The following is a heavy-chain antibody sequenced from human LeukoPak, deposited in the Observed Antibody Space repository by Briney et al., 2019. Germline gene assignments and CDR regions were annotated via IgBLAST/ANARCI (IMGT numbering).Heavy chain of an antibody. D-gene: IGHD2-15*01. CDR2: IYYSGST. CDR1: GGSISSGGYY. Sequence: PSETLSLTCTVSGGSISSGGYYWSWIRQHPGKGLEWIGYIYYSGSTYYNPSLKSRVTISVDTSKNQFSLKLSSVTAADTAVYYCARKRVYCSGGSCSAFDYWGQGTLVTVSS. V-gene: IGHV4-31*03. CDR3: ARKRVYCSGGSCSAFDY. J-gene: IGHJ4*02.